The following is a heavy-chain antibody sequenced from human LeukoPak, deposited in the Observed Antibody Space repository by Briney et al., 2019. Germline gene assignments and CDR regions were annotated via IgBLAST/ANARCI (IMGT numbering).Heavy chain of an antibody. J-gene: IGHJ4*02. CDR1: GFTFSSYG. CDR3: ARALGSYSDY. Sequence: GGSLRLSCAASGFTFSSYGMHWVRQAPGKGLEWVAVISYDGSNKYYADSVKGRFTISRDNAKNTLYLQMNSLRAEDTAVYYCARALGSYSDYWGQGTLVTVSS. CDR2: ISYDGSNK. V-gene: IGHV3-30*03. D-gene: IGHD1-26*01.